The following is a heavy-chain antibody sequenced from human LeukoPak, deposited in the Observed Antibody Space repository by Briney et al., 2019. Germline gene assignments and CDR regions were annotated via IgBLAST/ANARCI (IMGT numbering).Heavy chain of an antibody. CDR3: ARLELRRNYYYSYYMDV. CDR1: GYTFTGYY. D-gene: IGHD1-26*01. Sequence: ASVKVSCKASGYTFTGYYIHWVRQAPGQGLEWLGWINPNSGATRYVQTFQGGVILTTDTSIGTAYMELSSLTPDDTAVYYCARLELRRNYYYSYYMDVWGKGTTVTVFS. V-gene: IGHV1-2*02. CDR2: INPNSGAT. J-gene: IGHJ6*03.